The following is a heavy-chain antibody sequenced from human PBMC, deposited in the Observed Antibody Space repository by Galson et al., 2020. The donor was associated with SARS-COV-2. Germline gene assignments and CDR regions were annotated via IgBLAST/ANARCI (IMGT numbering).Heavy chain of an antibody. CDR2: INPSGGST. J-gene: IGHJ5*02. CDR3: ARDRNPYSSSYNWFDP. D-gene: IGHD6-13*01. Sequence: ASVKVSCKASGYTFTSYYMHWVRQAPGQGLEWMGIINPSGGSTSYAQKFQGRVTMTRDTSTSTVYMELSSLRSEDTAVYYCARDRNPYSSSYNWFDPWGQGTLVTVSS. CDR1: GYTFTSYY. V-gene: IGHV1-46*01.